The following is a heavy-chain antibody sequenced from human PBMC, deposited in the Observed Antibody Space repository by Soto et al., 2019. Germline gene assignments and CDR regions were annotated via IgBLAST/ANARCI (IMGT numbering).Heavy chain of an antibody. CDR2: ISGSGGST. CDR3: AKDHTTIIYGDYREAPFDY. V-gene: IGHV3-23*01. CDR1: GFTFSSYA. Sequence: GGSLRLSCAASGFTFSSYAMSWVRQAPGKGLEWVSAISGSGGSTYYADSVKGRFTISRDNSKNTLYLQMNSLRAEDTAVYYCAKDHTTIIYGDYREAPFDYWGQGTLVTVSS. D-gene: IGHD4-17*01. J-gene: IGHJ4*02.